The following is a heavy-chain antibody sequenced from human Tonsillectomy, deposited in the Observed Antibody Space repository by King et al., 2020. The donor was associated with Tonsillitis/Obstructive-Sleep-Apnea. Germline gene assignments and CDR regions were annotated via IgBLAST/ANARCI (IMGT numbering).Heavy chain of an antibody. CDR3: TTDGKIVGAKGFGY. D-gene: IGHD1-26*01. Sequence: VQLVESGGGLVKPGGSLRLSCAASGFTFSNAWMNWVRQAPGKGLEWVGRIKSKTDGGTPDYAAPVKGRFTISRDDSKNTLYLQRNSLKTEDTAVYYCTTDGKIVGAKGFGYWGQGTLVTVSS. J-gene: IGHJ4*02. CDR1: GFTFSNAW. CDR2: IKSKTDGGTP. V-gene: IGHV3-15*07.